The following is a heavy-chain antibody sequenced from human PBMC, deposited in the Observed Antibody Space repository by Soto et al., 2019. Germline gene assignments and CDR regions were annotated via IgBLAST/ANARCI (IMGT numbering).Heavy chain of an antibody. V-gene: IGHV4-39*01. D-gene: IGHD3-10*01. J-gene: IGHJ4*02. CDR1: GDSISSNTYY. Sequence: QLQLQESGPGLVKPSETLSLTCSVSGDSISSNTYYWTWIRQPPGKGLEWIGSVFYSGSSYYSPSLKSRVTISVETSKDQSSLQLRSVTAADTAVYYCARRGKMRGFDSWGQGALVTVSS. CDR2: VFYSGSS. CDR3: ARRGKMRGFDS.